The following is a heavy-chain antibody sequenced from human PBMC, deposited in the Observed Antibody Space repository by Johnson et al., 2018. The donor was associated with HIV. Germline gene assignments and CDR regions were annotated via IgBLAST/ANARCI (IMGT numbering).Heavy chain of an antibody. Sequence: VQLVESGGGLVQPGGSLRLSCAASGFIFSSYEMNWVRQAPGKGLEWVSYISSSGSTIYYADSVKGRFTISRDNAKNSLYLQMNSLRAEDTAGYYCAGGVTVAFDIGGPGTMVTVSS. CDR1: GFIFSSYE. J-gene: IGHJ3*02. V-gene: IGHV3-48*03. CDR2: ISSSGSTI. CDR3: AGGVTVAFDI. D-gene: IGHD2-21*02.